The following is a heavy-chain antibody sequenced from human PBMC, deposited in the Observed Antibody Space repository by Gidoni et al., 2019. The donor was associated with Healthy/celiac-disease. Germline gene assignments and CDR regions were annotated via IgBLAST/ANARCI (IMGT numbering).Heavy chain of an antibody. D-gene: IGHD2-2*02. CDR3: ARDEGPAAIVYFDY. Sequence: EVQLVESGGGLVQPGGSLRLSCDASGFTFSSYWMSWVRQGTGKGLEGVAKIKQDGSEKYYVDSVKGRFTISRDNAKNSLYLQMNSLRAEDTAVYYCARDEGPAAIVYFDYWGQGTLVTVSS. CDR1: GFTFSSYW. J-gene: IGHJ4*02. CDR2: IKQDGSEK. V-gene: IGHV3-7*01.